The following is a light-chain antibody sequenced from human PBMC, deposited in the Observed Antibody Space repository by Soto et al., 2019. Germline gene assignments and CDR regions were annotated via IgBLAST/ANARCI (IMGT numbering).Light chain of an antibody. Sequence: EIVLTQSPATLSVSPGERATLSCRASQVVVTAYIQWYQKTPGQPPRLLISGASTRASGIPDRCSGSGVTTDFPLTINRLEPEVCAVYYCLLFRGSPTFGPGSRVHI. CDR3: LLFRGSPT. V-gene: IGKV3-20*01. CDR1: QVVVTAY. J-gene: IGKJ3*01. CDR2: GAS.